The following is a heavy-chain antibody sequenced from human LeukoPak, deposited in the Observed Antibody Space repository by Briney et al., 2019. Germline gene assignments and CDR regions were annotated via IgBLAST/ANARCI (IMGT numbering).Heavy chain of an antibody. J-gene: IGHJ4*02. D-gene: IGHD1-26*01. CDR3: ATDHQWQLLGY. CDR1: GNTLSELS. V-gene: IGHV1-24*01. Sequence: ASVNVSCMVSGNTLSELSMHWVRQAPGKGLEWMGGVDPEDDKNIYAQKFQGRVTMTEDASTDTAYMELSNLRSEDTAVYYCATDHQWQLLGYWGQGTLVTVSS. CDR2: VDPEDDKN.